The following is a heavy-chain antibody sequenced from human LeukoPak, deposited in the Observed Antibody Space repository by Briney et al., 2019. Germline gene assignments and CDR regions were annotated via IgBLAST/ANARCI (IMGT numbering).Heavy chain of an antibody. CDR2: INHSGSA. J-gene: IGHJ5*02. D-gene: IGHD2-2*01. V-gene: IGHV4-34*01. CDR3: ARGARDIEVVPAAKPWFDP. Sequence: SETLSLTCAVYGGSFSGYYWSWIRQPPGKGLEWIGEINHSGSANYNPSLKSRVTISVDTSKNQFSLKLSSVTAADTAVYYCARGARDIEVVPAAKPWFDPWGQGTLVTVSS. CDR1: GGSFSGYY.